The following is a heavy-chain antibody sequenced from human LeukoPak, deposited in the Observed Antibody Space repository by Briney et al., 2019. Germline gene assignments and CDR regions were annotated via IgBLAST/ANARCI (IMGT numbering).Heavy chain of an antibody. CDR3: ARALKGYYEEYYFDY. V-gene: IGHV4-59*01. CDR1: GGSISSYY. D-gene: IGHD3-22*01. CDR2: IYYSGST. J-gene: IGHJ4*02. Sequence: SETLSLTCTVSGGSISSYYWSWIRQPPGKGLERIGYIYYSGSTNYNPSLKSRVTISVDTSKNQFSLKLSSATAADTAVYYCARALKGYYEEYYFDYWGQGTLVTVSS.